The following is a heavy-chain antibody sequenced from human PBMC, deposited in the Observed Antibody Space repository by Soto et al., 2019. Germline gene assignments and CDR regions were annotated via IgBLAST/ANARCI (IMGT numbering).Heavy chain of an antibody. CDR2: IIPIFGTA. J-gene: IGHJ6*02. V-gene: IGHV1-69*13. CDR3: ARGGLYDFWSGSYGMDV. CDR1: GGTFSSYA. Sequence: SVKVSCKASGGTFSSYAISWVRQAPGQGLEWMGGIIPIFGTANYAQKFQGRVTITADESTSTAYMELSSLRSEDTAVYYCARGGLYDFWSGSYGMDVWGQGTTVTVS. D-gene: IGHD3-3*01.